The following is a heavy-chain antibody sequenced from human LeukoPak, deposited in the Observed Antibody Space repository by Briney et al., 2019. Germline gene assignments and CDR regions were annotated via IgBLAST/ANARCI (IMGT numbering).Heavy chain of an antibody. V-gene: IGHV4-61*02. J-gene: IGHJ5*02. CDR2: IYTSGST. CDR3: ARGNHITMYSWFDP. CDR1: GGSISSGSYY. D-gene: IGHD3-10*02. Sequence: PSETLSLTCTVSGGSISSGSYYWSWIRQPAGKGLEWIGRIYTSGSTNYNPSLKSRVTISVDTSKNQFSLKLSSVTAADTAVYYCARGNHITMYSWFDPWGQGTLVTVSS.